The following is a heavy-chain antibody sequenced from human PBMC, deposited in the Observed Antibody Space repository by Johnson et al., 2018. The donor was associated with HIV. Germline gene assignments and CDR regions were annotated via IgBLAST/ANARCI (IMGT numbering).Heavy chain of an antibody. CDR3: ARDGESQQLPLGDALDV. V-gene: IGHV3-66*01. D-gene: IGHD6-13*01. CDR2: LYSGGNT. Sequence: HLVESAGGLVQPGGSLRLSCGPSGFSVSDSYMNWVRQAPGQGLEWVPVLYSGGNTYYADSVRSRSTISRDTSKNTLYLQMSSLKVEDTALYYCARDGESQQLPLGDALDVWGRGTMVIVSS. J-gene: IGHJ3*01. CDR1: GFSVSDSY.